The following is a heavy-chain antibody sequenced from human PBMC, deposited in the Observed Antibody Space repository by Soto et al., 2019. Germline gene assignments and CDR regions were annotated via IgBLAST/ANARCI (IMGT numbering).Heavy chain of an antibody. CDR2: MNPNSGNT. V-gene: IGHV1-8*01. CDR1: GYTFTSYD. J-gene: IGHJ5*02. Sequence: GASVKVSCKASGYTFTSYDINWVRQATGQGLEWMGWMNPNSGNTGYAQKFQGRVTMTRNTSTSTVYMEISSLRSDDTAFYFCVRDRPHAWFDPWGQGTLVTVSS. CDR3: VRDRPHAWFDP.